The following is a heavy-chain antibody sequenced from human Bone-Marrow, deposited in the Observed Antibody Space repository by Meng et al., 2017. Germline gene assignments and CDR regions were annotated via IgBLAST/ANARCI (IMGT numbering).Heavy chain of an antibody. J-gene: IGHJ4*02. CDR1: GFTFSSYG. CDR2: ISSSSSYI. CDR3: ARVDVIVVLFDY. V-gene: IGHV3-21*01. Sequence: GESLKISCAASGFTFSSYGMNWVRQAPGEGLEWVSSISSSSSYIYYADSVKGRFTISRDNAKNSLYLQMNSLRAEDTAVYYCARVDVIVVLFDYWGQGTLVTVSS. D-gene: IGHD3-22*01.